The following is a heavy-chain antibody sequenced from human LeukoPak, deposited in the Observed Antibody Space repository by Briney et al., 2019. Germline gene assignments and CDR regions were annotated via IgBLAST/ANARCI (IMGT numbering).Heavy chain of an antibody. CDR2: IYTSGST. V-gene: IGHV4-4*07. CDR1: GGSISSYY. D-gene: IGHD3-3*01. J-gene: IGHJ3*02. CDR3: ARGTTIFGVVTTKNAFDI. Sequence: SETLSLTCTVSGGSISSYYWSWIRQPAGKGLEWIGRIYTSGSTNYNPSLKSRVTMSVDTSKNQFSLKLSSVTAADTAVYYCARGTTIFGVVTTKNAFDIWGQGTMVTVSS.